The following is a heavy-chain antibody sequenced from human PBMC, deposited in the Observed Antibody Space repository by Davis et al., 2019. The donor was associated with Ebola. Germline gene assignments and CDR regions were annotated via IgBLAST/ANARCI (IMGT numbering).Heavy chain of an antibody. CDR3: ARGSRVTIFGRLDY. CDR2: RNHSGSP. D-gene: IGHD3-3*01. CDR1: GGSFSDYY. Sequence: MPSETLSLTCAVYGGSFSDYYWSWIRQPPGKGLEWIGERNHSGSPNYKASLKSRVTISVDTSKNQFSLKLSSVTAADTAVYYCARGSRVTIFGRLDYWGQGTLVTVSS. J-gene: IGHJ4*02. V-gene: IGHV4-34*01.